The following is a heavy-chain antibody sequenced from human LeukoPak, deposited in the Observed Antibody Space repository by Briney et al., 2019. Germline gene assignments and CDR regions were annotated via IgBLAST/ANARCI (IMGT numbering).Heavy chain of an antibody. CDR3: ARDRGGNYFWSGYYDDY. Sequence: ASVKVSCKASGYTFTGYYMHWVRQAPGQGLGWMGWINPNSGGTNYAQKFQGRVTMTRDTSISTAYMELSRLRTDDTAVYYCARDRGGNYFWSGYYDDYWGQGTLVAVSS. J-gene: IGHJ4*02. CDR2: INPNSGGT. CDR1: GYTFTGYY. V-gene: IGHV1-2*02. D-gene: IGHD3-3*01.